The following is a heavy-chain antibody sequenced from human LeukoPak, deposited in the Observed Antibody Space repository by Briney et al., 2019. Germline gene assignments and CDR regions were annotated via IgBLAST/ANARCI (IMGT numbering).Heavy chain of an antibody. Sequence: GGSLRLSCAASGFTFSDHAMSWVRQAPGKGLEWVSAISNNGGYTYYADSVQGRFTISRDNSKSTLCLQMNSLRAEDTAVYYCAKQLGYCSDGSCYFPYWGQGTLVTVSS. CDR2: ISNNGGYT. J-gene: IGHJ4*02. V-gene: IGHV3-23*01. CDR1: GFTFSDHA. D-gene: IGHD2-15*01. CDR3: AKQLGYCSDGSCYFPY.